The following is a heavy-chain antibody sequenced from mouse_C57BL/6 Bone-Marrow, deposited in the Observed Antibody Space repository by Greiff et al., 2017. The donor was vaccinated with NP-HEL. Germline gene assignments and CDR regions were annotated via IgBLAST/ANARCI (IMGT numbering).Heavy chain of an antibody. J-gene: IGHJ2*01. CDR2: ISYDGSN. Sequence: VQLQQSGPGLVKPSQSLSLTCSVTGYPITSGYYWNWIRQFPGNKLEWMGYISYDGSNNYNPSLKNRISITRDTSKNQFFLKLNSVTTEDTATYYCARDWITYYFDYWGQGTTLTVSS. CDR1: GYPITSGYY. CDR3: ARDWITYYFDY. D-gene: IGHD2-4*01. V-gene: IGHV3-6*01.